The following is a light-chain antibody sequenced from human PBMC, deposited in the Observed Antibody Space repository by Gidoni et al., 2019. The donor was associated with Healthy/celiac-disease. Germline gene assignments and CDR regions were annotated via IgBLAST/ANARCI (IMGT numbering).Light chain of an antibody. CDR2: EAS. CDR1: QSVSSY. CDR3: QQRSNWRT. V-gene: IGKV3-11*01. Sequence: EIVLTQSPATLSLSPGERATLSCRASQSVSSYLAWYQQKPGQAPRLLIYEASKRATGIPARFSGSGSGTDFTLTISSLEPEDFAVYYCQQRSNWRTFGQXTKLEIK. J-gene: IGKJ2*02.